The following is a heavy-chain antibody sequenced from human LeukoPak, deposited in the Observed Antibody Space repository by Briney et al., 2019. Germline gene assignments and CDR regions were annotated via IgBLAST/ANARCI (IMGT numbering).Heavy chain of an antibody. CDR1: GYTFTSYD. CDR3: ARGIAAAGKGYYYYYYMDV. D-gene: IGHD6-13*01. V-gene: IGHV1-69*06. Sequence: ASVKVSCKASGYTFTSYDINWVRQAPGQGLEWMGGIIPIFGTANYAQKFQGRVTITADKSTSTAYMELSSLRSEDTAVYYCARGIAAAGKGYYYYYYMDVWGKGTTVTVSS. CDR2: IIPIFGTA. J-gene: IGHJ6*03.